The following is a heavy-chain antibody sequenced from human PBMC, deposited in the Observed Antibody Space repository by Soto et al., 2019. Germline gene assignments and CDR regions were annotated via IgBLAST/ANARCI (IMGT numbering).Heavy chain of an antibody. Sequence: QGQLVESGGGVVQPGRSLRLYCAASGFTFSSFGMHWVRQAPGKGLEWVAVIWPDGSTQYYADSVKGRFTISRDNSKNTLSLLMDSLRAEDTAVYYCARDEQHMGRGYFDYWGQGTLVTVSS. D-gene: IGHD2-21*01. J-gene: IGHJ4*02. CDR1: GFTFSSFG. CDR2: IWPDGSTQ. V-gene: IGHV3-33*01. CDR3: ARDEQHMGRGYFDY.